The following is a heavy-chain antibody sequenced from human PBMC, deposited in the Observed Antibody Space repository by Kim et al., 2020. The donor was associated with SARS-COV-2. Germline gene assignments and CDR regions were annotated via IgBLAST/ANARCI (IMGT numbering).Heavy chain of an antibody. CDR3: ARGSPSSGWYFLDY. Sequence: GGSLRLSCAASGFTFSSYSMNWVRQAPGKGLEWVSSISSSSSNIYYADSVKGRFTISRDNAKNSLYLQMNSLRAEDTAVYYCARGSPSSGWYFLDYWGQGTLVTVSS. J-gene: IGHJ4*02. CDR1: GFTFSSYS. V-gene: IGHV3-21*01. D-gene: IGHD6-19*01. CDR2: ISSSSSNI.